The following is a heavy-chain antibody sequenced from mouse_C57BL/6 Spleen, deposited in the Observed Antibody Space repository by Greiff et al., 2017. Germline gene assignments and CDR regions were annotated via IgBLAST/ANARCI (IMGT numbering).Heavy chain of an antibody. CDR2: ISSGGDYI. CDR1: GFTFSSYA. D-gene: IGHD1-1*01. Sequence: EVMLVESGAGLVKPGGSLKLSCAASGFTFSSYAMSWVRQTPEKRLEWVAYISSGGDYIYYADTVKGRFTISRDNARNTLYLQMSSLKSEDTAMYYCTRDRDGSLRGYFDVWGTGTTVTVSS. V-gene: IGHV5-9-1*02. J-gene: IGHJ1*03. CDR3: TRDRDGSLRGYFDV.